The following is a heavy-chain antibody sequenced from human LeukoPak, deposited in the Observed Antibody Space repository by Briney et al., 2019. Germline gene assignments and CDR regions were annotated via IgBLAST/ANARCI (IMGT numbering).Heavy chain of an antibody. D-gene: IGHD5-18*01. CDR3: ARNKKGDRYTYGHDY. J-gene: IGHJ4*02. Sequence: PGGSLRLSCAASGFSFRTYGMHWVRQAPGKGLEWVSSISTSSSYIYYADSVKGRFTISRDNAKNSLYLQMNSLRAEDTAVYYCARNKKGDRYTYGHDYWGQGTLVTVSS. CDR2: ISTSSSYI. CDR1: GFSFRTYG. V-gene: IGHV3-21*01.